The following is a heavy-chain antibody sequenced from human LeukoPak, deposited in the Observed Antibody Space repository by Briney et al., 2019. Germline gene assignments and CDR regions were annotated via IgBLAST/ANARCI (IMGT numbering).Heavy chain of an antibody. CDR1: GFTFSSYG. Sequence: GRSLRLSCAASGFTFSSYGMHWVRQAPGKGLEWVAVIWYDGSNKYYADSVKGRFTISRDNSKNTLYLQMNSLRAEDTAVYYCARDLPGDLSGLDYWGRGTLVTVSS. V-gene: IGHV3-33*01. D-gene: IGHD4-17*01. CDR3: ARDLPGDLSGLDY. J-gene: IGHJ4*02. CDR2: IWYDGSNK.